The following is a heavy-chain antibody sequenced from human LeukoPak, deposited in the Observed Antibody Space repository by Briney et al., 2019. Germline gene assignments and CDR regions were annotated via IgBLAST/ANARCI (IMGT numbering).Heavy chain of an antibody. CDR3: ARDLTRPLGATTSVDY. D-gene: IGHD1-26*01. Sequence: SETLSLTCTVSGGSISSSSYYWGWIRQPPGKGLEWIGSIYYSGSTYYNPSLKSRVTISVDTSKNQFSLKLSSVTAADTAVYYCARDLTRPLGATTSVDYWGQGTLVTVSS. CDR1: GGSISSSSYY. CDR2: IYYSGST. J-gene: IGHJ4*02. V-gene: IGHV4-39*07.